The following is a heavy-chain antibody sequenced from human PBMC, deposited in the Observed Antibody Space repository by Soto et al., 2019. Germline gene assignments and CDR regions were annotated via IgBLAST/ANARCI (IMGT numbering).Heavy chain of an antibody. Sequence: SETLSLTCAVYGGSFSGYYCNWIRQPPGKGLEWIGELNHSGSTKYNPSLKSRVSISVDTSKNQFSLRLNSVTAADTAVYYCARDKNYYYYRMDVSGQGTTVTVPS. CDR2: LNHSGST. CDR1: GGSFSGYY. V-gene: IGHV4-34*01. CDR3: ARDKNYYYYRMDV. J-gene: IGHJ6*02.